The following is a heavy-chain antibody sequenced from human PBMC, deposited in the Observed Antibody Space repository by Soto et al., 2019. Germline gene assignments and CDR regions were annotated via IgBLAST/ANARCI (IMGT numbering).Heavy chain of an antibody. J-gene: IGHJ4*02. CDR1: GGTFSSYT. CDR3: AREEDTAMACDY. Sequence: QVQLVQSGAEVKKPGSSVKVSCKASGGTFSSYTISWVRQAPGQGLEWMGRIIPILGIANYAQKFQGRVTITADKSTSTAYMELSSLRSEDTAVYYCAREEDTAMACDYWGQGTLVTVSS. V-gene: IGHV1-69*08. CDR2: IIPILGIA. D-gene: IGHD5-18*01.